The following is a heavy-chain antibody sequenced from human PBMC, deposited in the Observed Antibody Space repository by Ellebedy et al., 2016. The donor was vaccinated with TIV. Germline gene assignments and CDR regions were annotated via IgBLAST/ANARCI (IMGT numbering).Heavy chain of an antibody. CDR2: ISYDGSNK. CDR1: GFVFNRYG. CDR3: AKGARYGASSEYFDL. Sequence: GGSLRLXCATSGFVFNRYGMYWVRQAPGKGLEWVAVISYDGSNKFYADSVKGRFTISRDNAKNSLFLQMNSLRPEDTALYYCAKGARYGASSEYFDLWGQGTLVTVSS. V-gene: IGHV3-30*18. D-gene: IGHD3-16*02. J-gene: IGHJ4*02.